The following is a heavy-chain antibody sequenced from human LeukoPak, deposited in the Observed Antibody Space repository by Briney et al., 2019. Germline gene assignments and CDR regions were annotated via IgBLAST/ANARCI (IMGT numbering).Heavy chain of an antibody. CDR2: IYYSGST. CDR3: ARMTGYYYYMDV. V-gene: IGHV4-59*08. Sequence: TSETLSLTCTVSGGSISSYYWSWIRQPPGKGLEWIGYIYYSGSTNYNPSLKSRVTISVDTSKNQFSLKLSSVTAADTAVYYCARMTGYYYYMDVWGKGTTVTVSS. J-gene: IGHJ6*03. D-gene: IGHD3-9*01. CDR1: GGSISSYY.